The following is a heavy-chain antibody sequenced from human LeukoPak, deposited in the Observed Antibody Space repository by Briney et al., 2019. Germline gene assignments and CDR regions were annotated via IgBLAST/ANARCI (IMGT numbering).Heavy chain of an antibody. CDR1: GGSINSYY. D-gene: IGHD5-12*01. J-gene: IGHJ5*02. Sequence: PSETLSLTCTVSGGSINSYYWSWIRQPPGKGLEWIGYVAYSGSTNYNPSLKSRVTISLDTSKNQFSLKLSSVTAADTAVYYCARTVSGYYFNAWGPGTLVTDSS. V-gene: IGHV4-59*01. CDR3: ARTVSGYYFNA. CDR2: VAYSGST.